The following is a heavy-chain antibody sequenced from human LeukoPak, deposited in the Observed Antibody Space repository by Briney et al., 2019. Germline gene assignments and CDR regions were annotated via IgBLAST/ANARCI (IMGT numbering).Heavy chain of an antibody. Sequence: GASVKVSCKVSGYTLTELSMHWVRQAPGKGLEWMGGFDPEDGETIYAQKFRGRVTMTEDTSTDTAYMELSSLRSEDTAVYYCATVGYGYKYFDYWGQGTPVTVSS. D-gene: IGHD5-18*01. V-gene: IGHV1-24*01. J-gene: IGHJ4*02. CDR1: GYTLTELS. CDR2: FDPEDGET. CDR3: ATVGYGYKYFDY.